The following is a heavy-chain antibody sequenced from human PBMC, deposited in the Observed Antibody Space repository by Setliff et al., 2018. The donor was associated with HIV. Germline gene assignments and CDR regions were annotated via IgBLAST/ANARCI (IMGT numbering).Heavy chain of an antibody. V-gene: IGHV1-3*01. CDR3: ARGSCSGCYLSDY. D-gene: IGHD6-19*01. CDR1: GYTFTGYY. CDR2: INVGNDNT. J-gene: IGHJ4*02. Sequence: ASVKVSCKASGYTFTGYYMHWVRQAPGQGLEWMGWINVGNDNTKYSQTLQGRVTIARDTSASTAYMELSSLRSEDTAVYYCARGSCSGCYLSDYWGLGTLVTVSS.